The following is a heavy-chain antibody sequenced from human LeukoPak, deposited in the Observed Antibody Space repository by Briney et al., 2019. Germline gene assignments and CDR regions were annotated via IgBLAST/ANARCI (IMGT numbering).Heavy chain of an antibody. V-gene: IGHV3-49*04. CDR3: TRGFYYYDSSTFGY. CDR2: IRSKAYGGTT. J-gene: IGHJ4*02. Sequence: GGSLRLSCTASGFTFGDYAMSWVRQAPGKGLEWVGFIRSKAYGGTTEYAASVKGRFTISREDSKSIAYLQMNSLKTEDTAVYYCTRGFYYYDSSTFGYWGQGTLVTVSS. CDR1: GFTFGDYA. D-gene: IGHD3-22*01.